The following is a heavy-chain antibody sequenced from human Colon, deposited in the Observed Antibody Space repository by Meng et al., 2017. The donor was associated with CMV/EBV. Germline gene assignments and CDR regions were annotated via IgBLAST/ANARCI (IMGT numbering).Heavy chain of an antibody. D-gene: IGHD1-26*01. CDR2: IYHSGST. CDR3: ARGVSGSNAFDH. J-gene: IGHJ4*02. Sequence: SCTVSGDSISSRNWWTWVRQTPGQGLEWIGEIYHSGSTNYNPSLKSRVTISVDGAKKQFSLKLTSVTAADTAVYCCARGVSGSNAFDHWGQGILVTVSS. V-gene: IGHV4-4*01. CDR1: GDSISSRNW.